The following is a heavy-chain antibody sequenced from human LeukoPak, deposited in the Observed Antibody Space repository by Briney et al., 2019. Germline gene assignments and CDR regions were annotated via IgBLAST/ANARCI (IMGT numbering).Heavy chain of an antibody. CDR2: IYPGDSDT. CDR3: ARHGGYYSSSWNWFDP. CDR1: GYIFTSYW. J-gene: IGHJ5*02. V-gene: IGHV5-51*01. D-gene: IGHD6-13*01. Sequence: GASLQISCEGSGYIFTSYWIGWVRQLPGKGLEWMGIIYPGDSDTRYSPSFQGQVTISADKSISTAYLQWSSLKASDTAMYYCARHGGYYSSSWNWFDPWGQGTLVTVSS.